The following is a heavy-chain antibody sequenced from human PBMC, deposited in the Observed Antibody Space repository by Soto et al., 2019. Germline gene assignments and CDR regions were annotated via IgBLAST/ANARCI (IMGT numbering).Heavy chain of an antibody. D-gene: IGHD3-10*01. J-gene: IGHJ4*02. CDR2: IIPTFDTP. Sequence: QVQLVQSGAVVRKPGSSVKVSCKSSGDTFSNFAISWVRQAPGQGLEWMGRIIPTFDTPNYAQKFQGRLTTTADESTSTAYMELSSLRSEDTALYYCARALTYYYNSGAYWGQGTLVTVSS. CDR3: ARALTYYYNSGAY. CDR1: GDTFSNFA. V-gene: IGHV1-69*01.